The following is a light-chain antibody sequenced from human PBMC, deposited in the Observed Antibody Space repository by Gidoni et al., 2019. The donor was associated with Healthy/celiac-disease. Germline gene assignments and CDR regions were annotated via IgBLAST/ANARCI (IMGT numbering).Light chain of an antibody. CDR1: QRISSY. J-gene: IGKJ3*01. V-gene: IGKV1-39*01. CDR2: AAS. Sequence: DIQMIQSQSSLSASVGDRVSITCRASQRISSYLNWYQQKPGKALKLLIYAASSLPSGVPSRFSGSGSGTDFTLTISSLQPEDFATYYCQQSYSTPLTFGPGTKVDIK. CDR3: QQSYSTPLT.